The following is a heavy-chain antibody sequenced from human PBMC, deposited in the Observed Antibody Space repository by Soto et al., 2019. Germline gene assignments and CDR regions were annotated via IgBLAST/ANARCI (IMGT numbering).Heavy chain of an antibody. CDR2: INHSGST. V-gene: IGHV4-34*01. Sequence: SETLSLTCAVYGGSFSGYYWSWIRQPPGEGLEWIGEINHSGSTNYNPSLKSRVTISVDTSKNQFSLKLSSVTAADTAVYYCARTPSYYYGSGSLATKKNWFDPWGQGTLVTVSS. CDR1: GGSFSGYY. D-gene: IGHD3-10*01. CDR3: ARTPSYYYGSGSLATKKNWFDP. J-gene: IGHJ5*02.